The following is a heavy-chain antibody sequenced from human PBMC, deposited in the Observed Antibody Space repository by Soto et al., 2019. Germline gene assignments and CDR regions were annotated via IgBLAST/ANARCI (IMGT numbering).Heavy chain of an antibody. J-gene: IGHJ4*02. V-gene: IGHV3-49*03. D-gene: IGHD2-8*01. Sequence: GGSLRLSCTPSGFTFGDYAMSWFRQTPGKGLEWVGFVRTYAYGETTEYAASVKGRFTVGRDNSRSTAYLHMSALRTEDTAGYFCTRYCPCGLGYCSNGAWWLNEFWGQGTLVTVSS. CDR2: VRTYAYGETT. CDR1: GFTFGDYA. CDR3: TRYCPCGLGYCSNGAWWLNEF.